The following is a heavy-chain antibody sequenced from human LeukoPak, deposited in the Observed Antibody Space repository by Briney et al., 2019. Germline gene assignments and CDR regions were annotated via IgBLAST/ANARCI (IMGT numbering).Heavy chain of an antibody. CDR3: ARELYYDILTGYYDN. Sequence: GRSLRLSCAASGFTFGSYAMHWVRQAPGKGLEWVAVISYDGSNKYYADSVKGRFTISRDNSKNTLYLQMNSLRAEDTAVYYCARELYYDILTGYYDNWGQGTLVTVSS. D-gene: IGHD3-9*01. CDR1: GFTFGSYA. CDR2: ISYDGSNK. V-gene: IGHV3-30-3*01. J-gene: IGHJ4*02.